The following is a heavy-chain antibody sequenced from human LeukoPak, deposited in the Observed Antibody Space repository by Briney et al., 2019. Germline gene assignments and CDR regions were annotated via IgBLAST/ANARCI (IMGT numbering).Heavy chain of an antibody. CDR1: GFXFSAYG. D-gene: IGHD6-13*01. J-gene: IGHJ4*02. Sequence: GGSLRLSCAASGFXFSAYGIHWVRQAPGKGLEWVAVISNGGNNKYYADSMKGRFTISRDNSKDTLYLQMNSLRAEDTAVYYCAKRVDYGSSWYYFDYWGQGTLVTVSS. CDR2: ISNGGNNK. V-gene: IGHV3-30*18. CDR3: AKRVDYGSSWYYFDY.